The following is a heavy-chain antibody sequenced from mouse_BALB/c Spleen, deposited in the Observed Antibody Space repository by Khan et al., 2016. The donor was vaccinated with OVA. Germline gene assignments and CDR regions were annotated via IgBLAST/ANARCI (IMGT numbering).Heavy chain of an antibody. J-gene: IGHJ3*01. CDR2: IDPFSGDT. Sequence: VQLKQSGPELMKPGASVKISCKASGYSFTSYYIHWVMESHGKSLEWIGYIDPFSGDTTYNQKFKGKATLTVDKSSSTAYILLSNLTSEDSAVYYCTRHGYVAWFTYWGQETLVTGSA. V-gene: IGHV1S135*01. CDR1: GYSFTSYY. D-gene: IGHD2-2*01. CDR3: TRHGYVAWFTY.